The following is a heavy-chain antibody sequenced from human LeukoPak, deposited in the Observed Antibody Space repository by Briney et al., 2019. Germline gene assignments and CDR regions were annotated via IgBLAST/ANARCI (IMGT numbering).Heavy chain of an antibody. J-gene: IGHJ6*03. Sequence: PGGSLRLSCAASGFTFSSYWMHWVRQAPGKGLVWVSRINTDGSSTSYADSVKGRFTISRDNANNTLYLQMNNLRAEDTAVYYCATEYASGRNYYYYMDVWGKGTTVTVSS. D-gene: IGHD3-10*01. V-gene: IGHV3-74*01. CDR1: GFTFSSYW. CDR3: ATEYASGRNYYYYMDV. CDR2: INTDGSST.